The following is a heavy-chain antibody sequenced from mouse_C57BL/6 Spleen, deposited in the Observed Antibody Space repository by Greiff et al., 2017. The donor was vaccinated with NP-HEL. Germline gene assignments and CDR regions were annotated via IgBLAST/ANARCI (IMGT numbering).Heavy chain of an antibody. Sequence: QVQLQQSGPELVKPGASVKISCKASGYAFSSSWMNWVKQRPGKGLEWIGRIYPGDGDTNYNGKFKGKATLTADKSSSTAYMQLSSLTSEDSVVYFCARTVFHAMDYWGQGTSVTVSS. CDR1: GYAFSSSW. CDR3: ARTVFHAMDY. CDR2: IYPGDGDT. J-gene: IGHJ4*01. V-gene: IGHV1-82*01. D-gene: IGHD1-1*01.